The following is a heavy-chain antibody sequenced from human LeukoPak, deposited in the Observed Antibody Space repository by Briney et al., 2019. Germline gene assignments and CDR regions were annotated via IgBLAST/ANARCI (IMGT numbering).Heavy chain of an antibody. CDR3: AKDPIAAAPYYYYYMDV. V-gene: IGHV3-23*01. CDR1: GFTFSSYA. CDR2: ISGSGGST. D-gene: IGHD6-13*01. Sequence: GGSLRLSCAASGFTFSSYARSWVRQAPGKGLEWVSAISGSGGSTYYADSVKGRFTISRDNSKNTLYLQMNSLRAEDTAVYYCAKDPIAAAPYYYYYMDVWGKGTTVTVSS. J-gene: IGHJ6*03.